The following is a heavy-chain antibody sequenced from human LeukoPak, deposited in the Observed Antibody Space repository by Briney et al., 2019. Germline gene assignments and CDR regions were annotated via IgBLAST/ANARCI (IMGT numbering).Heavy chain of an antibody. D-gene: IGHD3-3*01. J-gene: IGHJ4*02. CDR1: GGSISSSSYY. CDR3: ASQVYYDLWSGYYTEDY. V-gene: IGHV4-39*07. CDR2: IYYSGST. Sequence: PSETLSLTCTVSGGSISSSSYYWGWIRQPPGKGLEWIGSIYYSGSTYYNPSLKSRVTISVDTSKNQFSLKLSSVTAADTAVYYCASQVYYDLWSGYYTEDYWGQGTLVTVSS.